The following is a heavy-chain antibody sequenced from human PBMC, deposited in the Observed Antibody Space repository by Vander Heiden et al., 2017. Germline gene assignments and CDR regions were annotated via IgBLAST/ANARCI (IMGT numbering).Heavy chain of an antibody. J-gene: IGHJ2*01. Sequence: QVQLVQSGAVVKKPGASVKVSCKASGYTFTSYYMHWVRQAPGQGLEWMGIINPSGGGTSYAQKFQGRVTVTRDTSTSTVYMELSSLRSEDTAVYYCARRAGWYFDLWGRGTLVTVSS. CDR2: INPSGGGT. CDR3: ARRAGWYFDL. V-gene: IGHV1-46*01. CDR1: GYTFTSYY.